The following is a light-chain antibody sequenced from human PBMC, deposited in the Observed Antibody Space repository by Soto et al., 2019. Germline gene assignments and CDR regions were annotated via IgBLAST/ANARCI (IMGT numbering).Light chain of an antibody. J-gene: IGLJ2*01. CDR1: SGHSDYA. CDR2: LNSDDSH. CDR3: QTWGTGIQV. Sequence: QAVLTQSPSASASLGASVKLTCTLSSGHSDYAIAWHQQQPQKGPRYLMKLNSDDSHIKGDGIPDRFSGSSSGAERYLTISSLQSEDEADYYCQTWGTGIQVFGGGTKVTVL. V-gene: IGLV4-69*01.